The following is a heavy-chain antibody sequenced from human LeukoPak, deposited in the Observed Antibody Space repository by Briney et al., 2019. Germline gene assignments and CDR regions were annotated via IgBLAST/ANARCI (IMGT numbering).Heavy chain of an antibody. J-gene: IGHJ5*02. CDR2: ISAYNGNT. CDR3: ARAFVAAGGTFRGDWFDP. V-gene: IGHV1-18*03. D-gene: IGHD6-13*01. Sequence: ASVKVSCKASGYTFTIYGTSWVRQAPGQGLEWMGWISAYNGNTNYAQKLQGRVTMTTDTSTSTAYMERMSLGSEDMAVYYCARAFVAAGGTFRGDWFDPWGQGTLVTVSS. CDR1: GYTFTIYG.